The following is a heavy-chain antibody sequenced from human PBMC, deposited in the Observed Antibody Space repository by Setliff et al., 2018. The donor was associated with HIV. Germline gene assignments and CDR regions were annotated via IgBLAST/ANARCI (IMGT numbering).Heavy chain of an antibody. V-gene: IGHV4-4*09. CDR3: ARTPEDYDQYFFDR. Sequence: SETLSLTCTVSDDPINSFYWSWIRQPPGKGLEWIGYIYTSGSTNYNPSLEGRVTISVDTSKNQFSLKLSSVTAADTAVYYCARTPEDYDQYFFDRWGQRTLVTVSS. J-gene: IGHJ4*02. CDR1: DDPINSFY. CDR2: IYTSGST. D-gene: IGHD3-22*01.